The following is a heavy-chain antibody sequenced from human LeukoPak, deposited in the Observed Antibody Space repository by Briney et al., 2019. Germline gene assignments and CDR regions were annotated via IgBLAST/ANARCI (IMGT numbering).Heavy chain of an antibody. D-gene: IGHD3-22*01. CDR2: IFHSGSI. V-gene: IGHV4-38-2*01. J-gene: IGHJ3*01. Sequence: SETLSLTCDVSGYSISSVYYWGWIRQSPGEGLEWIATIFHSGSIYYNPSLKSRVTLSVDTSKNQFTLKLDSVTAADTAMYYCARMGVSYYYDSSTYFPTAFDVWGQGTMVSVSS. CDR1: GYSISSVYY. CDR3: ARMGVSYYYDSSTYFPTAFDV.